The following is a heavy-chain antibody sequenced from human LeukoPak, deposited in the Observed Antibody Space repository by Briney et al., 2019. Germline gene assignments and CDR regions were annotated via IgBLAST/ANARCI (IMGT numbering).Heavy chain of an antibody. CDR3: ASEGYYYDSNSI. J-gene: IGHJ3*02. D-gene: IGHD3-22*01. V-gene: IGHV4-34*01. CDR1: GGSFSGYY. CDR2: INHSGST. Sequence: PSETLSLTCAVYGGSFSGYYWSWIRQPPGKGLEWIGEINHSGSTNYNPSLKSRVTISVDTSKNQFSLKLSSVTAADTAVYYCASEGYYYDSNSIWGQGTMVTVSS.